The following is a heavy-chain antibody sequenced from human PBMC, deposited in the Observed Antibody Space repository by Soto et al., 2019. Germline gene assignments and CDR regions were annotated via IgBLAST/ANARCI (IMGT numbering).Heavy chain of an antibody. J-gene: IGHJ4*02. V-gene: IGHV1-69*10. CDR2: IIPIFGII. Sequence: SVKVSCKASGGASSYSVNWVRQAAGQGLEWMGGIIPIFGIINYAQKFLGRVTITADKSTTTAYMELSSLTSEDTAVYYCASKNYYDSSGYPYYFDFWGQGTLVTVYS. CDR3: ASKNYYDSSGYPYYFDF. D-gene: IGHD3-22*01. CDR1: GGASSYS.